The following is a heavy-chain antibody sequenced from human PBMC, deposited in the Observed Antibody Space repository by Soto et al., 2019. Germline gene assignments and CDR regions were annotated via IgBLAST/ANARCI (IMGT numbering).Heavy chain of an antibody. V-gene: IGHV4-31*03. D-gene: IGHD3-22*01. CDR2: IYHTGAA. J-gene: IGHJ3*02. CDR1: GGSLSSDNFF. CDR3: AREVITPATSDAFDI. Sequence: QVQLQESGPGLVKPSQTLSVTCTVSGGSLSSDNFFWSWVRQHPETGLEWVGYIYHTGAAYYNPSLKSRLTRSLETSKTRFSLTLISVTAADTAVYYCAREVITPATSDAFDIWGPGTMVSVSS.